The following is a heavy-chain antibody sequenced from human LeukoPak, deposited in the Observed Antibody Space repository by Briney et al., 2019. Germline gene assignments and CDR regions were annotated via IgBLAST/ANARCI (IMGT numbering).Heavy chain of an antibody. CDR1: GYTFTGYY. CDR3: ARERITMIVTHPPLPKNFDY. V-gene: IGHV1-2*06. Sequence: ASVKVSCKASGYTFTGYYMHWVRQAPGQGLEWMGRINPNSGGTNYAQKFQGRVTMARDTSISTAYMELSRLRSDDTAVYYCARERITMIVTHPPLPKNFDYWGQGTLVTVSS. J-gene: IGHJ4*02. D-gene: IGHD3-22*01. CDR2: INPNSGGT.